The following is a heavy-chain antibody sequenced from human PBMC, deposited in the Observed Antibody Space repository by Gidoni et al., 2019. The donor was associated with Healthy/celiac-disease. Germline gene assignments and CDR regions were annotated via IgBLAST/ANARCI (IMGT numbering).Heavy chain of an antibody. CDR3: ARGPVAGIYYYYYGMDV. CDR2: INHSGST. Sequence: WIGEINHSGSTNYNPSLKSRVTISVDTSKNQFSLKLSSVTAADTAVYYCARGPVAGIYYYYYGMDVWGQGTTVTVSS. V-gene: IGHV4-34*01. J-gene: IGHJ6*02. D-gene: IGHD6-19*01.